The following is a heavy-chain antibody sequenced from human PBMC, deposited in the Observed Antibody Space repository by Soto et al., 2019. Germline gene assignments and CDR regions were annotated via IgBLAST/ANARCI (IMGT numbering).Heavy chain of an antibody. D-gene: IGHD3-9*01. Sequence: SVKVSCKASGGTFSSYAISWVRQAPGQGLEWMGGIIPIFGTANYAQKFQGRVAITADESTSTAYMELSSLRSEDTAVYYCARHYDILTGYYVDYYYGMDVWGQGTTVTVSS. V-gene: IGHV1-69*13. CDR3: ARHYDILTGYYVDYYYGMDV. J-gene: IGHJ6*02. CDR2: IIPIFGTA. CDR1: GGTFSSYA.